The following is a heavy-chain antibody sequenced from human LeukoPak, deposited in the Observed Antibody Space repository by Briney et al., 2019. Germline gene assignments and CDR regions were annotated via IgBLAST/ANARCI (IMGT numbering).Heavy chain of an antibody. CDR2: IYLSGST. J-gene: IGHJ3*02. V-gene: IGHV4-30-2*01. D-gene: IGHD6-6*01. Sequence: SQTLSLTCTVSGGSISSGGYSWSWIRQPPGKGLEWIGYIYLSGSTYYNPSLKSRVTISVDRSKNQFSLKLSSVTAADTAVYYCARARVAFRKYSSSGGAFDIWGQGTMVTVSS. CDR1: GGSISSGGYS. CDR3: ARARVAFRKYSSSGGAFDI.